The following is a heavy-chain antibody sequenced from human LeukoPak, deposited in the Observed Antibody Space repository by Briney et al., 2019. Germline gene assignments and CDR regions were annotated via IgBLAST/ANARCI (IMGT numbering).Heavy chain of an antibody. D-gene: IGHD5-12*01. CDR3: ARAYSGYENYYYYYYMDV. Sequence: GGSLRLSCAASGFTFDDYGMSWVRQAPGKGLEWGSGINWNGGNKVYAESVKGRFTISRDNAKTSLYLQMNSLRAEDTALYYCARAYSGYENYYYYYYMDVWGKGTTVTVSS. V-gene: IGHV3-20*04. CDR1: GFTFDDYG. CDR2: INWNGGNK. J-gene: IGHJ6*03.